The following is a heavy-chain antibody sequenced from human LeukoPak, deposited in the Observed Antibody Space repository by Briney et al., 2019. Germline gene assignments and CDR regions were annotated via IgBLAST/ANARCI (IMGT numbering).Heavy chain of an antibody. CDR2: IKGDGSDT. V-gene: IGHV3-74*01. Sequence: PGGSLRLSCTASGFTFSNYWMPWVRQAPGKGLVWVSRIKGDGSDTNYADSVKGRFSISRDNAKNTLYLQMNSLRAEDTAVYYCAREDSGDSSGYSLDPWGQGTLVTVSS. CDR3: AREDSGDSSGYSLDP. CDR1: GFTFSNYW. D-gene: IGHD3-22*01. J-gene: IGHJ5*02.